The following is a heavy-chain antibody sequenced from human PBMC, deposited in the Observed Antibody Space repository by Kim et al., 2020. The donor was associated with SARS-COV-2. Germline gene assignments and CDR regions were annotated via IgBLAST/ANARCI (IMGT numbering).Heavy chain of an antibody. D-gene: IGHD1-26*01. J-gene: IGHJ4*02. CDR3: ATYSGSYYFFDY. V-gene: IGHV3-11*01. Sequence: YYADSVKGRFTISRDNAKNSLYLQMTSLRSEDTAVFYCATYSGSYYFFDYWGQGTLVTVSS.